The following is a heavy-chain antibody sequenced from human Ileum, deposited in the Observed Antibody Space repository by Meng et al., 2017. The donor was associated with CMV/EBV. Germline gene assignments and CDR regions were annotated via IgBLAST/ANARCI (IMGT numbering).Heavy chain of an antibody. CDR2: MHSSGDT. D-gene: IGHD5-12*01. J-gene: IGHJ4*02. Sequence: SGPGLGRPSGPLSLTSPFAGSSLDFSDYSGAWIRQPPGKGLEWIASMHSSGDTYHNPSLKSRLTVSVDTSNKHFSLKLTSVTAADTAVYYCARVGYMHIAATSNFDYWGQGTLVTVSS. V-gene: IGHV4-39*07. CDR3: ARVGYMHIAATSNFDY. CDR1: GSSLDFSDYS.